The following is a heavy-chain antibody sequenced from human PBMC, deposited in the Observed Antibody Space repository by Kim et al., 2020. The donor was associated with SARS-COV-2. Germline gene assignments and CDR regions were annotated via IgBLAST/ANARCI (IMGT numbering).Heavy chain of an antibody. V-gene: IGHV1-3*01. D-gene: IGHD1-1*01. J-gene: IGHJ4*01. CDR3: ARDGTTRNGGYYFDY. Sequence: QKFLGRVPITRDTSASTAFMELSSLTSEDTAIYYCARDGTTRNGGYYFDYWGQGALVTVSS.